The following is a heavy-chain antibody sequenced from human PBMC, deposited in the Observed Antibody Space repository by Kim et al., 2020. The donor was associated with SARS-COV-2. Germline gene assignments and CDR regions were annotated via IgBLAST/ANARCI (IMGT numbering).Heavy chain of an antibody. CDR3: ARGTAVAGEYYFDY. V-gene: IGHV4-59*09. Sequence: PSLERRVTISADTANNQFSLKLSAMTAADTAVFYCARGTAVAGEYYFDYWGQGTLVTASS. D-gene: IGHD3-16*01. J-gene: IGHJ4*02.